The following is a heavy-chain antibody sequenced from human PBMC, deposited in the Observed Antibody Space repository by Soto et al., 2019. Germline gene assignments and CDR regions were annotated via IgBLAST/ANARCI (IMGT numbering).Heavy chain of an antibody. CDR2: IYHSGST. Sequence: SETLSLTCAVSGGSISSGGYSWSWIRQPPGKGLEWIGYIYHSGSTYYNPSLKSRVTISVDRSKNQFSLKLSSVTAADTAVYYCARVGVNSSGWYVGYFDYWGQGTLVTVSS. V-gene: IGHV4-30-2*01. D-gene: IGHD6-19*01. J-gene: IGHJ4*02. CDR3: ARVGVNSSGWYVGYFDY. CDR1: GGSISSGGYS.